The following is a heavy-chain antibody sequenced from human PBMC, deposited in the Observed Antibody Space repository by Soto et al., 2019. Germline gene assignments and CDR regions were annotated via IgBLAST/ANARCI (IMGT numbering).Heavy chain of an antibody. D-gene: IGHD3-3*01. Sequence: QVQLQESGPGLVKPSETLSLTCTVSGGSVSSGSYYWSWIRQPPGKGLEWIGYIYYSGSTNYNPSLKSRVTISVDTSKNQFSLKLSSVTAADTAVYYCARAPYYDFWSGYSGGYFDYWGQGTLVTVSS. CDR2: IYYSGST. J-gene: IGHJ4*02. CDR1: GGSVSSGSYY. V-gene: IGHV4-61*01. CDR3: ARAPYYDFWSGYSGGYFDY.